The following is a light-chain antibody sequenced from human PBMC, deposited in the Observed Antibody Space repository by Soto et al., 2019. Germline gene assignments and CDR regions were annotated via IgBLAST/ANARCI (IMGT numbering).Light chain of an antibody. CDR3: QQVHDYPIT. J-gene: IGKJ5*01. Sequence: DIQLTQSPSFLSASVGDIVTVTFRSSQDISSYLAFYQQKPGKAPKILIYGASTLQSGVPPRFGGSGSGTAFTLTISSLQPEDSATYFCQQVHDYPITFGGGTRLEIK. CDR2: GAS. V-gene: IGKV1-9*01. CDR1: QDISSY.